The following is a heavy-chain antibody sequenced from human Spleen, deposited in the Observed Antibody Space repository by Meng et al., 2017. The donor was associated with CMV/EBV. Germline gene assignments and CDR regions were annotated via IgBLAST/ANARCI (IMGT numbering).Heavy chain of an antibody. CDR2: ISSSSSYI. J-gene: IGHJ4*02. CDR3: ARDLEIAVAGWDY. D-gene: IGHD6-19*01. CDR1: GFTFSSYR. V-gene: IGHV3-21*01. Sequence: AGSGFTFSSYRMNWVRQAPGKGLEWVSSISSSSSYIYYADSVKGRFTISRDNAKNSLYLQMNSLRAEDTAVYYCARDLEIAVAGWDYWGQGTLVTVSS.